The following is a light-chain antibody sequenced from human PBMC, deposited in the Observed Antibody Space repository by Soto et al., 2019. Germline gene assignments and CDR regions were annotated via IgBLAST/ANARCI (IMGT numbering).Light chain of an antibody. Sequence: VVTESPLSLPVTLGEADSIFSGSIQCLVHRDGNTYLSWFRKRPGQSPRRLIYKVSNREAGVPDRLSGSGSGTDFALNISSLEAEEWGVYDGMQGTHWPITLGQGTRLEI. CDR2: KVS. V-gene: IGKV2-30*02. J-gene: IGKJ5*01. CDR1: QCLVHRDGNTY. CDR3: MQGTHWPIT.